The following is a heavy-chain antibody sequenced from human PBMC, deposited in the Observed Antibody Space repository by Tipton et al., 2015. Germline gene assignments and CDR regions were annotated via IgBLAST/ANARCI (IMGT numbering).Heavy chain of an antibody. CDR3: ARDRHDSSGYYYYFDY. J-gene: IGHJ4*02. V-gene: IGHV3-53*01. CDR1: GFTFGTYE. CDR2: IYSGGST. Sequence: GSLRLSCAASGFTFGTYEMNWVRQAPGKGLEWVSIIYSGGSTYYPDSVKGRFTISRDNSKNTVYLQMNSLRAEDTAVYYCARDRHDSSGYYYYFDYWGQGTLVTVSS. D-gene: IGHD3-22*01.